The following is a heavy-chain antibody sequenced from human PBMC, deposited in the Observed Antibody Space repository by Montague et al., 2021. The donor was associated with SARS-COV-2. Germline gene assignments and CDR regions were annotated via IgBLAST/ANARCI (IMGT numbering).Heavy chain of an antibody. CDR2: ISYSGRT. CDR1: GGSVSSSPYY. J-gene: IGHJ6*03. Sequence: SETLSLTCTVSGGSVSSSPYYWGWIRQPPGRGLEWVGSISYSGRTYFSPSLKSRLTISVDSSENLFSLRLSSVTAADTAVYYCASSYYYGSGTYVYNYYMDVWGKGTTVTVSS. CDR3: ASSYYYGSGTYVYNYYMDV. D-gene: IGHD3-10*01. V-gene: IGHV4-39*01.